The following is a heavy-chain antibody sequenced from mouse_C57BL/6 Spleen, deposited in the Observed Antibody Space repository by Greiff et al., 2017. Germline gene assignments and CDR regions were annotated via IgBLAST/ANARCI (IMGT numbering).Heavy chain of an antibody. V-gene: IGHV14-1*01. Sequence: EVQVVESGAELVRPGASVKLSCTASGFNIKDYYMHWVKQRPEQGLEWIGRIDPEDGDTEYAPKFQGKATMTADTSSNTAYLQLSSLTSEDTAVYYGTTGATVVATLDYFDYWGQGTTLTVSS. CDR3: TTGATVVATLDYFDY. J-gene: IGHJ2*01. D-gene: IGHD1-1*01. CDR2: IDPEDGDT. CDR1: GFNIKDYY.